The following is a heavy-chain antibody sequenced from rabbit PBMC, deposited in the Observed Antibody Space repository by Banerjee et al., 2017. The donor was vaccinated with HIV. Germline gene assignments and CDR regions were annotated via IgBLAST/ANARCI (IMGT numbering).Heavy chain of an antibody. Sequence: QEQLEESGGDLVKPGGTLTLTCKASGFSYSGGYDMCWVRQAPGKGLEWIACIYTGDGNTHYASWAKGRFTISKTSSTVDLKMTSLTAADTATYFCARRDSGAYNLWGQGTLVTVS. J-gene: IGHJ4*01. CDR3: ARRDSGAYNL. CDR2: IYTGDGNT. CDR1: GFSYSGGYD. V-gene: IGHV1S45*01. D-gene: IGHD1-1*01.